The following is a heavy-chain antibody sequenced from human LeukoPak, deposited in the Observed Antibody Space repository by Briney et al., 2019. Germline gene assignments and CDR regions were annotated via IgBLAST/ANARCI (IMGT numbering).Heavy chain of an antibody. V-gene: IGHV3-9*01. D-gene: IGHD6-19*01. J-gene: IGHJ4*02. Sequence: GGSLRLSCAASGFTFDDYDMHWVRHAPGKGLEWVSGISWNSGSIGYADSVKGRFTIPRDNAKNSLYLQMNSLRAEDTALYYCAKVLGIAVAGPFDYWGQGTLVTVSS. CDR3: AKVLGIAVAGPFDY. CDR2: ISWNSGSI. CDR1: GFTFDDYD.